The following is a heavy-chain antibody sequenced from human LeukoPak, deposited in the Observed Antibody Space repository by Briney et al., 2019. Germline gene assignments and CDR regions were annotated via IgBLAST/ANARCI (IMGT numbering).Heavy chain of an antibody. V-gene: IGHV3-48*02. CDR1: GFTFTSYS. Sequence: GGSLRLSCAAYGFTFTSYSMNWVRQDPGKGLEWVSFISSSSSTIYYADSVKGRFTISRDNAKNSLYLQMNSLRDEDTAVYYCARDRGEQRLACFDYWGQGSLVTFSS. J-gene: IGHJ4*02. D-gene: IGHD6-25*01. CDR3: ARDRGEQRLACFDY. CDR2: ISSSSSTI.